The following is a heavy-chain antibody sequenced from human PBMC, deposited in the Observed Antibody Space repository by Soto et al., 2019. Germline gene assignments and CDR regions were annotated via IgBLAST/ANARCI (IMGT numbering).Heavy chain of an antibody. J-gene: IGHJ4*02. CDR2: ISSSSSYI. CDR3: ARAPICGSHFDY. Sequence: EVQLVESGGGLVKPGGSLRLSCAASGFTFSSYSMNWVRQAPGKGLEWVSSISSSSSYIYYADSVKGRFTISRDNAKNSLYLQMNSLRAEDTAVYYCARAPICGSHFDYWGQGTLVTVSS. V-gene: IGHV3-21*01. D-gene: IGHD1-26*01. CDR1: GFTFSSYS.